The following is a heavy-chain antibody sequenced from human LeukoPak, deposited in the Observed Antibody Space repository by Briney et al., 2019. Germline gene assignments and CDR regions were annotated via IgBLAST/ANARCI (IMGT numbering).Heavy chain of an antibody. D-gene: IGHD3-22*01. V-gene: IGHV3-23*01. CDR2: IRASDDTT. J-gene: IGHJ4*02. Sequence: PGGSLRLSCEVFGFTFSTSAMSCVRQAPGKGLEWVSGIRASDDTTYYVDPVKGRFTVSRDNSKNTLYLQMNSLRVEDTAVYYCRFYTSGSDYWGQGTLVTVSS. CDR3: RFYTSGSDY. CDR1: GFTFSTSA.